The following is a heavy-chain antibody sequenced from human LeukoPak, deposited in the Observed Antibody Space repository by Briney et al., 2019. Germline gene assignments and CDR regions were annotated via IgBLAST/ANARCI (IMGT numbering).Heavy chain of an antibody. Sequence: GGSLRLSCAASGFTFSTYWMHWVRHAPGKGLVWVSRINSDGSSTSYADPVKGRFTISRDNAKNTLYLQMNSLRAEDTAVYYCPRYNWNSAPFDYWGQGTLVTVSS. CDR1: GFTFSTYW. J-gene: IGHJ4*02. CDR2: INSDGSST. CDR3: PRYNWNSAPFDY. D-gene: IGHD1-7*01. V-gene: IGHV3-74*01.